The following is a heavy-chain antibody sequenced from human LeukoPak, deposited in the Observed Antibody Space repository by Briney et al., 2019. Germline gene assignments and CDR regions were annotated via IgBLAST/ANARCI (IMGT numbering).Heavy chain of an antibody. CDR1: GFTFDDYG. D-gene: IGHD4-23*01. CDR3: ARANSYGANSNLDY. V-gene: IGHV3-20*04. J-gene: IGHJ4*02. Sequence: PGGSLRLSCAASGFTFDDYGMNWVRQAPGKGLEWVSGINWNGGSTGYADSVKGRFTISRDNTKNSLYLQMNSLRAEDTALYYCARANSYGANSNLDYWGQGTLVTVSS. CDR2: INWNGGST.